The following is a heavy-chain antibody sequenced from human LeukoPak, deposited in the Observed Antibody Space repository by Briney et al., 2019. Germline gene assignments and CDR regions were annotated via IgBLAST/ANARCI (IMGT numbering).Heavy chain of an antibody. J-gene: IGHJ4*02. V-gene: IGHV4-4*07. CDR1: GDSISSYY. CDR3: ARGPPPDLDY. CDR2: IHPSGST. Sequence: SETLSLTCTVSGDSISSYYWSWIRQPAGKGLEWIGRIHPSGSTNYNPSLKSRVTLSVDTSRNEFSLKLSSVTAADTAVYYCARGPPPDLDYWGRGTLVTVSS.